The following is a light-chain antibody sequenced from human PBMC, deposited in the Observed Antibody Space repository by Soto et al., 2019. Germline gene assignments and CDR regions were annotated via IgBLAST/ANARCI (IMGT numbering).Light chain of an antibody. CDR2: GAS. Sequence: EVVLTQSPAILSLYPGERATLSCRASQSVRSSYVAWYQQKPGQAPRLLIYGASSRATGIPDRFSGSGSGTDFTLTISRLEPEDFAVYYCQLYGSSFIFGPGTKVDIK. CDR1: QSVRSSY. CDR3: QLYGSSFI. J-gene: IGKJ3*01. V-gene: IGKV3-20*01.